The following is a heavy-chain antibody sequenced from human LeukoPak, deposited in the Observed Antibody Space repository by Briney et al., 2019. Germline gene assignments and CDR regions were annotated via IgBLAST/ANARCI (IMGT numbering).Heavy chain of an antibody. CDR1: GFTFDDYA. D-gene: IGHD2-15*01. CDR3: AKGGGRLSLWFDP. Sequence: GGSLRLSCAASGFTFDDYAMHWVRQAPGKGLEWVSGISWNSGSIGYADSVKGRFTISRDNAKNSLYLQMNSLRAEDTAVYYCAKGGGRLSLWFDPWGQGTLVTVSS. J-gene: IGHJ5*02. CDR2: ISWNSGSI. V-gene: IGHV3-9*01.